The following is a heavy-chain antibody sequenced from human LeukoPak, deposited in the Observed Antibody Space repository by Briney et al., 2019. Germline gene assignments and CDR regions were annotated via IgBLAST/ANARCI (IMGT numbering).Heavy chain of an antibody. CDR1: GFTFSSYA. Sequence: GGSLRLSCAASGFTFSSYAMHWVRQAPGKGLEWVAVISYDGSNKYYADSVKGRFTISRDNSKNTLYLQMNSLRAEDTAVYYCARVEQWLAPFNAFDIWGQGTMVTVSS. D-gene: IGHD6-19*01. J-gene: IGHJ3*02. V-gene: IGHV3-30*04. CDR3: ARVEQWLAPFNAFDI. CDR2: ISYDGSNK.